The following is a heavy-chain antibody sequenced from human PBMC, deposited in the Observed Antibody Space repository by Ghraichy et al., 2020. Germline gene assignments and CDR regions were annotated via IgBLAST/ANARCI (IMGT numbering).Heavy chain of an antibody. J-gene: IGHJ4*02. CDR3: VKPYYDFWSGYWGPRNFDH. V-gene: IGHV3-64D*06. CDR1: GFTFSSYA. CDR2: ISSNGGST. D-gene: IGHD3-3*01. Sequence: GESLNISCSASGFTFSSYAMNWVRQAPGKGLEYVSAISSNGGSTYYADSVKGRFTISRDNSKNTLYLQMSSLRAEDTAVYYCVKPYYDFWSGYWGPRNFDHWGQGTLVTVSS.